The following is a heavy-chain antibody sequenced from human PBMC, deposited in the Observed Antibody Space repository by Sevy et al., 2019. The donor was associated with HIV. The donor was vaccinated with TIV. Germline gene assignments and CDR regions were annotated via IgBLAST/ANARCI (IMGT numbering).Heavy chain of an antibody. J-gene: IGHJ6*02. CDR2: ISAYNGNT. Sequence: ASVKVSCKASGYTFTSYGISWVRQAPGQGLEWMGWISAYNGNTNYAQKLQGRVTMTTDTSTSTAYMELRSLRSDDTAVYYCAREGVSGSYYRFYYGMDVWGQGTTVTVSS. CDR3: AREGVSGSYYRFYYGMDV. V-gene: IGHV1-18*01. CDR1: GYTFTSYG. D-gene: IGHD1-26*01.